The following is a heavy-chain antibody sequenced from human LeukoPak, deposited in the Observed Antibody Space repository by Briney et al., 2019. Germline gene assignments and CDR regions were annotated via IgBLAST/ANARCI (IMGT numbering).Heavy chain of an antibody. V-gene: IGHV3-23*01. CDR1: GFTFSSYA. CDR3: ARGCSSTSCAPFDY. Sequence: PGGSLRLSCATSGFTFSSYAMSWVRQAPGKGLEWVSAISGSGGSTYYADSVKGRFTISRDNSKNTLYLQMNSLRAEDTAVYYCARGCSSTSCAPFDYWGQGTLVTVSS. J-gene: IGHJ4*02. CDR2: ISGSGGST. D-gene: IGHD2-2*01.